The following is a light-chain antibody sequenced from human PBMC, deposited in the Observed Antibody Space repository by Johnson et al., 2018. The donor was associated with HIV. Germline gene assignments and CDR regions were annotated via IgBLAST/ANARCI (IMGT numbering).Light chain of an antibody. J-gene: IGLJ1*01. CDR1: SSNIGNNY. Sequence: QSVLTQPPSVSAAPGQKVTISCSGSSSNIGNNYVSWYQQLPGTAPKLLIYDNNQRPSGIPDRFSGSKSGTSATLGITGLQTGDEADYYCGKWDSSLSAEVLGTGTKVTFL. V-gene: IGLV1-51*01. CDR3: GKWDSSLSAEV. CDR2: DNN.